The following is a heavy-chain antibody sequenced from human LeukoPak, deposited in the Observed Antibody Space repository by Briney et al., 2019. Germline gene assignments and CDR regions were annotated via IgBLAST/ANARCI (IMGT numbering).Heavy chain of an antibody. CDR1: GVSFSGYY. V-gene: IGHV4-34*01. D-gene: IGHD7-27*01. J-gene: IGHJ4*02. CDR3: ASWGQSADY. CDR2: INHSGST. Sequence: PSETLSLTCAVSGVSFSGYYWSWIRQPPGKGLEWIGEINHSGSTNYNPSLKSRVTISVDTSKNQFSLKLSSVTAADTAVYYCASWGQSADYWGQGTLVTVSS.